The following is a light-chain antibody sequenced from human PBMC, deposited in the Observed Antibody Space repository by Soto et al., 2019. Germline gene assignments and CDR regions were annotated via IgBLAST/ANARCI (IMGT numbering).Light chain of an antibody. CDR1: QSISSN. CDR2: AAS. Sequence: DIQMTQSPSSLSASVGDRVTITCRGSQSISSNLNWYQQKPGKAPKLLIYAASNLQSGVPSTFSGSGSGTDFTLTISSLQPEDFATYYCQQSHSIPWTFGQGTKVEIK. V-gene: IGKV1-39*01. CDR3: QQSHSIPWT. J-gene: IGKJ1*01.